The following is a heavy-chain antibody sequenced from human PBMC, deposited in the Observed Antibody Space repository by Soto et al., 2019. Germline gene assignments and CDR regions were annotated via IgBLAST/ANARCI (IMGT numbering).Heavy chain of an antibody. CDR1: GGSISSYY. J-gene: IGHJ4*02. D-gene: IGHD5-12*01. CDR3: ARVARGYSCYDSLDY. Sequence: PSETLSLTCTVSGGSISSYYWSWIRQPPGKGLEWIGYIYYSGSTNYNPSLKSRVTISVDTSKNQFSLKLSSVTAADTAVYYCARVARGYSCYDSLDYWGQGTLVTVSS. V-gene: IGHV4-59*01. CDR2: IYYSGST.